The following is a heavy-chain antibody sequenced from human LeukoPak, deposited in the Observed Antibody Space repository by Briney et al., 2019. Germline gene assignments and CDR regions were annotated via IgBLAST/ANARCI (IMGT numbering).Heavy chain of an antibody. CDR3: AKGLGSSGWESFDY. J-gene: IGHJ4*02. V-gene: IGHV3-23*01. CDR2: ISGSGGNT. Sequence: AGGSLRLSCAASGFTFSSYAMSWVRQAPGKGLEWVSAISGSGGNTYYADSVKGRFTISRDNSKNTLYLQMNSLRAEDTAAYYCAKGLGSSGWESFDYWGQGTLVTVSS. D-gene: IGHD6-19*01. CDR1: GFTFSSYA.